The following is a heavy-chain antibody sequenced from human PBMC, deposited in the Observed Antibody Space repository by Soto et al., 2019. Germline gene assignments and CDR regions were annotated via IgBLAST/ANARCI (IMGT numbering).Heavy chain of an antibody. D-gene: IGHD6-13*01. CDR1: GGSLSSGGYS. V-gene: IGHV4-31*11. Sequence: SETLSLTCAVSGGSLSSGGYSWSWIRQQPGKGLEWIGYIYYSGSTYYNPSLKSRVTISVDTSKNQFSLKLSSVTAADTAVYYCARVFSDSSSFFDPWGQGTLVTVSS. CDR2: IYYSGST. J-gene: IGHJ5*02. CDR3: ARVFSDSSSFFDP.